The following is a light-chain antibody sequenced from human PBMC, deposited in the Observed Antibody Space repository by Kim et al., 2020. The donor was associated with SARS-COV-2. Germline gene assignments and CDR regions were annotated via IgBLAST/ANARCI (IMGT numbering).Light chain of an antibody. Sequence: DIQLTQSPPSLSASLGDRVTITCRASQSIATSLNWYQQKHGTTPNLLIYATSNLQGGVPSRFSGSGSGTDFTLTISSLHPEDFATYYCQQSYTRPLTFGGRTKVDIK. CDR2: ATS. J-gene: IGKJ4*01. CDR3: QQSYTRPLT. CDR1: QSIATS. V-gene: IGKV1-39*01.